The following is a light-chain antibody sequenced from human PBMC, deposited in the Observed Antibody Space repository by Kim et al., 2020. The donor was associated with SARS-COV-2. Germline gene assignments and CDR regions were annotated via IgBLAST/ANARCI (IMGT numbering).Light chain of an antibody. CDR3: NSRDSSGNHWV. V-gene: IGLV3-19*01. CDR1: SLRSYY. J-gene: IGLJ3*02. CDR2: GKN. Sequence: LGQTVRITGQGDSLRSYYASWYQQKPGQAPVLVIYGKNNRPSGIPDRFSGSSSGNTASLTITGVQAEDEADYYCNSRDSSGNHWVFGGGTKLTVL.